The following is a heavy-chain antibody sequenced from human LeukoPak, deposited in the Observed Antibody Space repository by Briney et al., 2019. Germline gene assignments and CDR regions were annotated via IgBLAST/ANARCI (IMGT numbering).Heavy chain of an antibody. J-gene: IGHJ6*03. D-gene: IGHD5-12*01. CDR1: GFTFSSYA. V-gene: IGHV3-30*04. CDR2: ISYDGSNK. CDR3: AKDTVKVTTIRRVPHYMDV. Sequence: GGSLRLSCAASGFTFSSYAMHWVRQAPGKGLEWVAVISYDGSNKYYADSVKGRFTIPRDNSKNTLYLQMNSLRAEDTAVYYCAKDTVKVTTIRRVPHYMDVWGKGTTVTISS.